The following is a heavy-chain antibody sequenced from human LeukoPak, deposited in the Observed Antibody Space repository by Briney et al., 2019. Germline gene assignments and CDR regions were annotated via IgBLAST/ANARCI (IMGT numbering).Heavy chain of an antibody. CDR2: IYSGGTT. J-gene: IGHJ4*02. CDR3: ASGPKRITPFDY. D-gene: IGHD2-15*01. CDR1: GFTVSSNY. Sequence: GGSLRLSCAASGFTVSSNYMSWVRQAPGKGLEWVSVIYSGGTTYYAESVKDRFTISRDNSKNTLYLQMNSLRAEDTAVYYCASGPKRITPFDYWGQGTLVTVSS. V-gene: IGHV3-66*01.